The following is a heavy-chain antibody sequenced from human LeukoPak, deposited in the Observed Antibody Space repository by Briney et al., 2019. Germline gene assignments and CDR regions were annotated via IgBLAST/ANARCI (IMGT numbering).Heavy chain of an antibody. D-gene: IGHD1-26*01. J-gene: IGHJ4*02. CDR1: GFTFSDYG. V-gene: IGHV3-33*01. CDR2: IWYDGSNK. CDR3: ARDLGSGGVDY. Sequence: PGGSLRLSCGASGFTFSDYGMHWVRQAPGKGLEWVAIIWYDGSNKYYADSVKGRFTLSRDNSKNTLSLQMDSLRAEDTAVYYCARDLGSGGVDYWGQGTLVTVSS.